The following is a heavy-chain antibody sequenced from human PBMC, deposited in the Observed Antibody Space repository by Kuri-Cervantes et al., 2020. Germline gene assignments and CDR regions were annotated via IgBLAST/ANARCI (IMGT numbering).Heavy chain of an antibody. CDR1: GYTFTSYD. CDR2: MNPNSGNT. V-gene: IGHV1-8*01. D-gene: IGHD4-11*01. Sequence: ASVKVSCKASGYTFTSYDINWVRQATGQGLEWMGWMNPNSGNTGYAQKFQGRVTMTRNTSISTAYMELSRLRSDDTAVYYCARVGTVTTTVFDYWGQGTLVTVSS. CDR3: ARVGTVTTTVFDY. J-gene: IGHJ4*02.